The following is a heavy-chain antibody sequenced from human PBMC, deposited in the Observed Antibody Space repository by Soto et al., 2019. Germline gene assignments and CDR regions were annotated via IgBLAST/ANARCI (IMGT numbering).Heavy chain of an antibody. Sequence: GASVKVSCKVSGYTLTELSMHWVRQVPGKGLEWMGGFDPEDGETIYAQKFQGRVTMTEDTSTDTAYMELTSLRSEDTAVYYCATVTTVTNTATLAYYYSGMDVWGQGTTVTVSS. V-gene: IGHV1-24*01. D-gene: IGHD4-17*01. CDR2: FDPEDGET. J-gene: IGHJ6*02. CDR3: ATVTTVTNTATLAYYYSGMDV. CDR1: GYTLTELS.